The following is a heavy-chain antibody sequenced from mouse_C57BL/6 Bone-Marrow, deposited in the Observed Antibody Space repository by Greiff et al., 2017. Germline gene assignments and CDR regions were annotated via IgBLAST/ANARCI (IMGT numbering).Heavy chain of an antibody. CDR2: IYPGDGAP. J-gene: IGHJ3*01. CDR3: ESWEPLISGAY. Sequence: QVQLKQSGPELVKPGASVKLSCKASGYAFSSSWMNWVQQTPGKGLEWIGRIYPGDGAPNYNGKFKGKATLTADKSSSTAYMQLSSLTAEDSAVYFGESWEPLISGAYWGQGTLVTVSA. D-gene: IGHD4-1*01. CDR1: GYAFSSSW. V-gene: IGHV1-82*01.